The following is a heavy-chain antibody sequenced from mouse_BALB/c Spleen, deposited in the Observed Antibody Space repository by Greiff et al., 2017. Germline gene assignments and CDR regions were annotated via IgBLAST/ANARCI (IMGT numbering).Heavy chain of an antibody. Sequence: QVQLKESGAELARPGASVKLSCKASGYTFTSYWMHWVKQRPGQGLEWIGYINPSTGYTEYNQKFKDKATLTADKSSSTAYMQLSSLTSEDSAVYYCASDGYSYAMDYWGQGTSVTVSS. CDR3: ASDGYSYAMDY. J-gene: IGHJ4*01. CDR2: INPSTGYT. V-gene: IGHV1-4*01. D-gene: IGHD2-3*01. CDR1: GYTFTSYW.